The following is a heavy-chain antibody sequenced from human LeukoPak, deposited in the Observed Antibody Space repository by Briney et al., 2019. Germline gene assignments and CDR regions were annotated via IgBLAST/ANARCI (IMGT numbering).Heavy chain of an antibody. CDR2: IKSEAEGGPT. Sequence: GGSLRLSCAASGFTLTNAWMSWVRQAPGKGLEWVGRIKSEAEGGPTDYGAPVKGRFTIWRDDSGNTLYLQMNSLRAEDTAVYYRARGSSDIVVVPAAMIEYFDYWGQGTLVTVSS. D-gene: IGHD2-2*01. CDR1: GFTLTNAW. J-gene: IGHJ4*02. V-gene: IGHV3-15*01. CDR3: ARGSSDIVVVPAAMIEYFDY.